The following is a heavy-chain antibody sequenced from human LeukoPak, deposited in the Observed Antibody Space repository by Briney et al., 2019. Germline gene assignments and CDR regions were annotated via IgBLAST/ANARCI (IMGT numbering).Heavy chain of an antibody. CDR2: IKSKTDGGTK. CDR1: GFTFSNAW. J-gene: IGHJ4*02. D-gene: IGHD1-26*01. V-gene: IGHV3-15*01. CDR3: TRIIKSGSFDY. Sequence: GGSLRLSCAAPGFTFSNAWMNWVRQAPGKWLEWVGRIKSKTDGGTKDYAAPVKGRFTISRDDSTNTLFLQMNSLKTEDTALYYCTRIIKSGSFDYWGQGTLVTVSS.